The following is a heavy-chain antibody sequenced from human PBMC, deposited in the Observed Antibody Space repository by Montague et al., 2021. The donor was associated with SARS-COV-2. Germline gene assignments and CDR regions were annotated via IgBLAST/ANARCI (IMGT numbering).Heavy chain of an antibody. CDR2: INHSGST. J-gene: IGHJ5*02. CDR1: GGSFSDYY. D-gene: IGHD1-7*01. V-gene: IGHV4-34*01. CDR3: ARGGRQGNYNT. Sequence: SETLSLTCAVYGGSFSDYYWSWIRQPPGKGLEWLGEINHSGSTNXNPSLKSRVTISVDTSKNQFSLKAISVTAADTAVYYCARGGRQGNYNTWGQGTLVTVSS.